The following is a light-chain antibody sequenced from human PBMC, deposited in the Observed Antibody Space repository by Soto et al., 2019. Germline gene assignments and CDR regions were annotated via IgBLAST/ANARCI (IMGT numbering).Light chain of an antibody. Sequence: QSVLTQPPSVSAAPGQKVTISCSGSSSDIGNNYVSWYQQLPGTAPKLLIYENNKRPSGIPDRFSGSKSGTSATLGITGLQAGDEGDYYFGTWDSSLSAVFGGGTKLTVL. CDR2: ENN. V-gene: IGLV1-51*02. J-gene: IGLJ2*01. CDR1: SSDIGNNY. CDR3: GTWDSSLSAV.